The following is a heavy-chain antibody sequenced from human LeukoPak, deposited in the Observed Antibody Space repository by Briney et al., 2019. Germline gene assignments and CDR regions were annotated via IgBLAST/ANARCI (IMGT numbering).Heavy chain of an antibody. V-gene: IGHV4-34*01. D-gene: IGHD3-10*01. J-gene: IGHJ6*02. CDR1: GGSFSGYY. Sequence: SETLSLTCAVYGGSFSGYYWSWIRQPPGKGLEWIGEVNHSGSTNYNPSLKSRVTISVDTSKNQFSLKLSSVTAADTAVYYCARDRITMVRGVILHGMDVWGQGTTVTVSS. CDR3: ARDRITMVRGVILHGMDV. CDR2: VNHSGST.